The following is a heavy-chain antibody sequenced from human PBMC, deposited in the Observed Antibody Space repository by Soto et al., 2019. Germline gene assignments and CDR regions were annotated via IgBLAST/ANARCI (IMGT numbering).Heavy chain of an antibody. CDR1: GYTFTSYY. Sequence: ASVKVSCKASGYTFTSYYMHWVRQAPGQGLEWMGIINPSGGSASYAQKLQGRVTMTRDTSTSTVYMELSSLRSEDTAVYYCARGFLASMVRGYNYGMDVWGQGTTVTVSS. D-gene: IGHD3-10*01. CDR3: ARGFLASMVRGYNYGMDV. V-gene: IGHV1-46*01. J-gene: IGHJ6*02. CDR2: INPSGGSA.